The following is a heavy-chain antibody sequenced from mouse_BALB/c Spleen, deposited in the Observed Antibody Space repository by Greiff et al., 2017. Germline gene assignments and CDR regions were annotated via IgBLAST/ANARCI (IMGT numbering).Heavy chain of an antibody. V-gene: IGHV2-9*02. D-gene: IGHD1-1*01. J-gene: IGHJ4*01. CDR3: ARERYGSSYYAMDY. CDR1: GFSLTSYG. Sequence: VQLKESGPGLVAPSQSLSITCPVSGFSLTSYGVHWVRQPPGKGLEWLGVIWAGGSTNYNSALMSRLSISKDNSKSQVFLKMNSLQTDDTAMYYCARERYGSSYYAMDYWGQGTSVTVSS. CDR2: IWAGGST.